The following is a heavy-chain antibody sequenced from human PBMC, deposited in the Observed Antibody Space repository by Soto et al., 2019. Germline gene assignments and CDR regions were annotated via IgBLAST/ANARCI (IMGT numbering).Heavy chain of an antibody. V-gene: IGHV1-2*04. CDR2: INPNSGGT. CDR1: GYSFTNYG. J-gene: IGHJ6*02. Sequence: ASVKVSCKASGYSFTNYGISWVRQAPGQGLEWMGWINPNSGGTNYAQKFQGWVTMTRDTSISTAYMELSRLRSDDTAVYYCARLGPNSSSWYSAPGDYYYGMDVWGQGTTVTVSS. CDR3: ARLGPNSSSWYSAPGDYYYGMDV. D-gene: IGHD6-13*01.